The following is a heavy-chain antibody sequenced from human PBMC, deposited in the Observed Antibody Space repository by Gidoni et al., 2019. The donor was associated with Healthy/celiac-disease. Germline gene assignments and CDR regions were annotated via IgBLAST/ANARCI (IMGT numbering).Heavy chain of an antibody. D-gene: IGHD6-13*01. V-gene: IGHV4-39*01. J-gene: IGHJ4*02. Sequence: VSGVSISSSSYYWGWIRQPPGKGLEWIGSIYYSGSTYYNPSLKSRVTISVDTSKNQFSLKLSAVTAADTAVYYCATSRIAAAGPDFDYWGQGTLVTVSS. CDR1: GVSISSSSYY. CDR3: ATSRIAAAGPDFDY. CDR2: IYYSGST.